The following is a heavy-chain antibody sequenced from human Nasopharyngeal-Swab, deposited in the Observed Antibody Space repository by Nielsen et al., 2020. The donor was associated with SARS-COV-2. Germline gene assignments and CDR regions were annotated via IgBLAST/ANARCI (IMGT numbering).Heavy chain of an antibody. V-gene: IGHV4-59*01. Sequence: SETLSLTCTVSGGSISSYYWSWIRQPPGKGLEWIGYIYYSGNTNYNPSLKSRVTISVDTSKNQFSLKLSSVTAADTAVYYCAREAPRAAGTFDYWGQGTLVAVSS. J-gene: IGHJ4*02. D-gene: IGHD6-13*01. CDR3: AREAPRAAGTFDY. CDR1: GGSISSYY. CDR2: IYYSGNT.